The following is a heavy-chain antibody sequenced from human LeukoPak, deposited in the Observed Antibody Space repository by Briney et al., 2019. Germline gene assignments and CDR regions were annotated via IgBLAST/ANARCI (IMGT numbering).Heavy chain of an antibody. V-gene: IGHV1-69*01. D-gene: IGHD3-9*01. CDR1: GGTFSSYA. J-gene: IGHJ6*03. CDR3: AIGYDILTGYSIYYYYYYMDV. Sequence: GSSVKVSCKASGGTFSSYAISWVRPGPGQGLEWMGGIIPIFGTANYAQKFQGRVTITADESTSTAYMELSSLRSEDTAVYYCAIGYDILTGYSIYYYYYYMDVWGKGTTVTVSS. CDR2: IIPIFGTA.